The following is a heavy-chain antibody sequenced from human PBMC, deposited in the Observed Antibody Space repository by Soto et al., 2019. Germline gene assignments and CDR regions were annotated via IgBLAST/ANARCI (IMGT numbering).Heavy chain of an antibody. CDR1: GYTFTSYG. V-gene: IGHV1-18*01. CDR2: ISAYNGNT. Sequence: ASVKVSCKASGYTFTSYGISWVRQAPGQGLEWMGWISAYNGNTNYAQKLQGRVTMTTDTSTSTAYMELRSLRSDDTAVYYCARSYYYDSSSPHRAFDIWGQGTMVTVSS. J-gene: IGHJ3*02. D-gene: IGHD3-22*01. CDR3: ARSYYYDSSSPHRAFDI.